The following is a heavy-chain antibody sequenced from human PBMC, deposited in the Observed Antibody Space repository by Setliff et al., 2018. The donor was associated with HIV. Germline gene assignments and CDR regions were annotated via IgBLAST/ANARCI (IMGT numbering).Heavy chain of an antibody. Sequence: GASVKVSCKASGYTFTTNDINRVRQATGQGLEWMGWMNPKSGNANYAQKFQGRVTMTTHTSTTTAHMELRSLRSDDTAVYYCARESRKYYDSWSSYYRGVDYYYYMDVWGKGTTVTVSS. CDR3: ARESRKYYDSWSSYYRGVDYYYYMDV. CDR1: GYTFTTND. CDR2: MNPKSGNA. J-gene: IGHJ6*03. D-gene: IGHD3-3*01. V-gene: IGHV1-8*02.